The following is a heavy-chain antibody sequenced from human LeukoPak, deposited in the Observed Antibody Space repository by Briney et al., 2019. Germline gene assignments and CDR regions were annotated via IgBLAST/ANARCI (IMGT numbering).Heavy chain of an antibody. J-gene: IGHJ4*02. Sequence: PSGTLSLTCAVSGGSISSSNRWSWVRQPPGKGLEWIGEIYHSGSTNYNPSLKSRVTISVDKSKNQFSLKLSSVTAADMAVYYCARVSGSSGYYGFDYWGQGTLVTVSS. CDR1: GGSISSSNR. CDR3: ARVSGSSGYYGFDY. CDR2: IYHSGST. D-gene: IGHD3-22*01. V-gene: IGHV4-4*02.